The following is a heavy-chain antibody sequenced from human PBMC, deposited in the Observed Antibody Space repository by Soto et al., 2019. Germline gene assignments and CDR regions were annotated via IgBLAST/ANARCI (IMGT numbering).Heavy chain of an antibody. D-gene: IGHD3-10*01. Sequence: QVQLVQSGPEVRKPGASVRVSCKSSGDRFSSFAFFWVRQAPGQEFQWLGWIAAYDGATLYTPKFQGRVTLTTDASTNTAYMELRSLTSDDTALYFWARNHGAASAHRDWGQGTQVTVSS. J-gene: IGHJ4*02. V-gene: IGHV1-18*01. CDR1: GDRFSSFA. CDR2: IAAYDGAT. CDR3: ARNHGAASAHRD.